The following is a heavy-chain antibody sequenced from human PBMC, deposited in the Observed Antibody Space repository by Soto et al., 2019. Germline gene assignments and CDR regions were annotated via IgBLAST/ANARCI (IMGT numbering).Heavy chain of an antibody. CDR1: GFTFSSYA. V-gene: IGHV3-23*01. D-gene: IGHD3-10*01. Sequence: GGSLRLSCAASGFTFSSYAMSWVRQAPGKGLEWVSAISGSGGSTYYADSVKGRFTISRDNSKNTLYLQMNSLSAEDTAVYYCAKVPHDYYGSGSYFPTSDFFDYWGQGTLVTVSS. J-gene: IGHJ4*02. CDR2: ISGSGGST. CDR3: AKVPHDYYGSGSYFPTSDFFDY.